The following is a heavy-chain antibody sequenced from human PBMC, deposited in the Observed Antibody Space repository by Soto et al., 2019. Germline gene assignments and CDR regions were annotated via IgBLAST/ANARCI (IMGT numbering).Heavy chain of an antibody. Sequence: ASVKVSCKASGGTFSSYAISWVRQAPGQGLEWMGGIIPIFGTANYAQKFQGRVTITADESTSTAYMELSSLRSEDTAVYYCARVKHIVHFLEWLYPPGLYYGKDDWGQGTMVTVSS. J-gene: IGHJ6*02. D-gene: IGHD3-3*01. CDR1: GGTFSSYA. CDR3: ARVKHIVHFLEWLYPPGLYYGKDD. V-gene: IGHV1-69*13. CDR2: IIPIFGTA.